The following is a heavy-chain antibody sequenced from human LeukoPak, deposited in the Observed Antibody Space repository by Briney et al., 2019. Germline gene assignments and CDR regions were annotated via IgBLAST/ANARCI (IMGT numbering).Heavy chain of an antibody. V-gene: IGHV3-73*01. J-gene: IGHJ4*02. CDR2: IRTKANSYAT. CDR1: GFTFRGSA. CDR3: AARLVAVTGHDY. Sequence: GGTLKLSCAASGFTFRGSAMHWVRQASGKGLEWVGRIRTKANSYATTYAASVKDRFTISRDDSKNMAYLQVNSLKSEDTAVYYCAARLVAVTGHDYWGQGTLVTVSS. D-gene: IGHD1-20*01.